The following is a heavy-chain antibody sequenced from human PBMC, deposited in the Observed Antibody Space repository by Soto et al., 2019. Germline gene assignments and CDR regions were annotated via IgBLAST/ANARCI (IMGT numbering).Heavy chain of an antibody. Sequence: QLQLQESGPGLVKPSETLSLTCTVSGGSISSSSYYWGWIRQPPGKGLEWIGSIYYSGSTYYNPSLKGWVHLIVETSKNPFSLKLSSVTAADTAVYYCARQHGDIVVVVAAGGGDYFDYWGQGTLVTVSS. J-gene: IGHJ4*02. V-gene: IGHV4-39*01. CDR1: GGSISSSSYY. CDR3: ARQHGDIVVVVAAGGGDYFDY. CDR2: IYYSGST. D-gene: IGHD2-15*01.